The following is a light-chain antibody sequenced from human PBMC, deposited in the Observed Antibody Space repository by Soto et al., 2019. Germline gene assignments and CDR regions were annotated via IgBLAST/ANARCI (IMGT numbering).Light chain of an antibody. CDR3: QQYGSSPIT. Sequence: DIQMTQSPSSLSASVGDSVTITFRASQSINIYLSWYQQKPGKAPKLLINVASTLQGGVPSRFSGSGSGTDFTLTISRLEPEDFAVYYCQQYGSSPITFGQGTRLEIK. CDR2: VAS. V-gene: IGKV1-39*01. CDR1: QSINIY. J-gene: IGKJ5*01.